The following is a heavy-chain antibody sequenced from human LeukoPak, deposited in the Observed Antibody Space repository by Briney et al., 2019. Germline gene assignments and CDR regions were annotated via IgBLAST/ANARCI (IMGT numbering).Heavy chain of an antibody. Sequence: SETLSLTCTVSGGSISSSSYYWSWIRQPAGKGLEWIGRIYTSGSTNYNPSLKSRVTISVDTSKNQFSLKLSSVTAADTAVYYCAREEWLRPFDYWGQGTLVTVSS. J-gene: IGHJ4*02. V-gene: IGHV4-61*02. CDR2: IYTSGST. D-gene: IGHD5-12*01. CDR1: GGSISSSSYY. CDR3: AREEWLRPFDY.